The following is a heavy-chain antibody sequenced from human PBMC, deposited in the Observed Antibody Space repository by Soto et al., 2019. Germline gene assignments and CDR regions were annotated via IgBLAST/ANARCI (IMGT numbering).Heavy chain of an antibody. CDR3: AKTYYYDSSGYYYFDY. CDR2: ISYDGSNK. D-gene: IGHD3-22*01. CDR1: GFTFSSYG. V-gene: IGHV3-30*18. Sequence: QVQLVESGGGLVKPGGSLRLSCAASGFTFSSYGMHWVRQAPGKGLEWVAVISYDGSNKYYADSVKGRFTISRDNSKNTLYLQMNSLRAEDTAVYYCAKTYYYDSSGYYYFDYWGQGTLVTVSS. J-gene: IGHJ4*02.